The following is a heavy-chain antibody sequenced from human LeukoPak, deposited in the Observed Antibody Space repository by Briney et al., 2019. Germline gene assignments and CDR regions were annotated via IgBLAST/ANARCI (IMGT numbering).Heavy chain of an antibody. CDR3: TRDSIYYYIDY. D-gene: IGHD2-21*01. J-gene: IGHJ4*02. CDR1: GITFSNAW. Sequence: PGGSLRLSCVASGITFSNAWMSWVRQGPGKGLEWVGRVKSKIDGGTMDYAAPVRGRFSISRDDSKDTLYLQMNSLKTEDTAVYYCTRDSIYYYIDYWGQGTLVTVSS. V-gene: IGHV3-15*01. CDR2: VKSKIDGGTM.